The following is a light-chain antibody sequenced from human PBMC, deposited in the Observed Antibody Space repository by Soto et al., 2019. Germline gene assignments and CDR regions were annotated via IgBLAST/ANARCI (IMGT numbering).Light chain of an antibody. CDR1: QSVDSN. J-gene: IGKJ2*01. CDR3: QQYNNWPPYT. V-gene: IGKV3-15*01. Sequence: EIVMTQSPATLSVSPGDRATLSCRASQSVDSNLAWYQQKPGQAPRLLIYGASTRATGFPARFSGSGSGTDFTLTISSLQSEDFAVYYCQQYNNWPPYTFGQGTKLEIK. CDR2: GAS.